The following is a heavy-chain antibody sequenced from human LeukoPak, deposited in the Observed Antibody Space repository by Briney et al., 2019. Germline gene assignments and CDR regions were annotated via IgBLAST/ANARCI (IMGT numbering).Heavy chain of an antibody. Sequence: GGSLRLSCAASGFTFSSYEMNWVRQAPGKGLEWVSYISSSDSTIYYADSVKGRFTISRDNAKNSLYLQMNSLRAEDTAVYYCARDQWLQSQRYFDYWGQGSLVTVSS. V-gene: IGHV3-48*03. CDR1: GFTFSSYE. D-gene: IGHD5-24*01. CDR2: ISSSDSTI. J-gene: IGHJ4*02. CDR3: ARDQWLQSQRYFDY.